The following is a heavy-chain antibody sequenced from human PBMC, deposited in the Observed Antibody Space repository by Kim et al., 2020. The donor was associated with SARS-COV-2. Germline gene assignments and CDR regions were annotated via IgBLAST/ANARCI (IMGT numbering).Heavy chain of an antibody. J-gene: IGHJ4*02. CDR3: ARAPGAAATATYYFDY. Sequence: VKGRDTIPRDNSKNTLDLQMNRLRAEDTAIYYCARAPGAAATATYYFDYWGQGTLVTVSS. V-gene: IGHV3-53*01. D-gene: IGHD6-13*01.